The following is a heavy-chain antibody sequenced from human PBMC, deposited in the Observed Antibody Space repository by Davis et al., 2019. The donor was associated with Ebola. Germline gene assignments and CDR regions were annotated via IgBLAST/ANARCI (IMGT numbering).Heavy chain of an antibody. J-gene: IGHJ6*03. Sequence: GESLKISCAASGFTFSDYYMSWIRQAPGKGLEWVSYISSSGSTIYYADSVKGRFTISRDNAKNSLHLQINSLTMDDTAIYYCARDPLNGLPAYNMDVWGKGTTVTVSS. CDR3: ARDPLNGLPAYNMDV. CDR2: ISSSGSTI. CDR1: GFTFSDYY. V-gene: IGHV3-11*01. D-gene: IGHD4-11*01.